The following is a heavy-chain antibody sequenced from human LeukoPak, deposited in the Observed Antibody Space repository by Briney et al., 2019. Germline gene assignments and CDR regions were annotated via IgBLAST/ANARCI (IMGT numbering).Heavy chain of an antibody. V-gene: IGHV4-59*01. D-gene: IGHD4-17*01. J-gene: IGHJ4*02. CDR3: ARTYGDYVYFDY. Sequence: PSETLSLTCTVSGASISSYYWSWIRQPTGKGLEWIGYIYYSGSTNYNPSLKSRVTISVDTSKNQFSLKLSSVTAADTAVYYCARTYGDYVYFDYWGQGTLVTVSS. CDR1: GASISSYY. CDR2: IYYSGST.